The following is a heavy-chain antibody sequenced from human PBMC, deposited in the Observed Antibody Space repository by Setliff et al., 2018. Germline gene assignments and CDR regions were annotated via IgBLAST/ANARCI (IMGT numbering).Heavy chain of an antibody. J-gene: IGHJ6*02. CDR3: ARAPRIAAAGTWSAGYGMDV. Sequence: NPSETLSLTCAVYGGSFSTYYWIWIRQPPGKGLEWIGYIYHSGSTYYNPSLKSRVTISVDRSKNQFSQKLSSVTAADTAVYYCARAPRIAAAGTWSAGYGMDVWGQGTTVTVS. CDR2: IYHSGST. V-gene: IGHV4-34*01. D-gene: IGHD6-13*01. CDR1: GGSFSTYY.